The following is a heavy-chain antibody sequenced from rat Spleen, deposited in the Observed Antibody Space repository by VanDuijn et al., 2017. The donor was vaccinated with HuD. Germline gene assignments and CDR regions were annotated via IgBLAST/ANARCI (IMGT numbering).Heavy chain of an antibody. V-gene: IGHV5-25*01. D-gene: IGHD1-11*01. CDR3: ARPTEGIAWFAY. CDR1: GITFNNYW. J-gene: IGHJ3*01. CDR2: SSTGGGDT. Sequence: EVQLVESGGGRVQPGRSLKLSCVASGITFNNYWMTWVRHAPTKGLEWVASSSTGGGDTYYRDSVKGRFTISREIAKSILFLEMDSLRSEDTATYYCARPTEGIAWFAYWGQGTLVTVSS.